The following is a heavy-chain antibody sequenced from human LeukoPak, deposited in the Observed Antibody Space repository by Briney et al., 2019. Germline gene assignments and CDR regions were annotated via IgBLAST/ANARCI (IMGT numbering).Heavy chain of an antibody. J-gene: IGHJ4*02. CDR3: ARDPSSGGIAARFDY. CDR1: GYTFTSYY. Sequence: ASVKVSCKASGYTFTSYYMHWVRQATGQGLEWMGIINPSGGSTSYAQKFQGRVTMTRDTSTSTVYMELSSLRSEDTAVYYCARDPSSGGIAARFDYWGQGTLVTVSS. D-gene: IGHD6-6*01. V-gene: IGHV1-46*01. CDR2: INPSGGST.